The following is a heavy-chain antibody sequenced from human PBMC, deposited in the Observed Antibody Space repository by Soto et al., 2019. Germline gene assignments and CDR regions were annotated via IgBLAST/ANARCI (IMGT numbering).Heavy chain of an antibody. J-gene: IGHJ6*03. CDR1: GGSISSGGYY. D-gene: IGHD6-13*01. Sequence: SATLSLTCTVSGGSISSGGYYWSWIRQHPGKGLEWIGYIYYSGSTYYNPSLKSRVTISVDTSKNQFSPKLSSVTAADTAVYYCARGVGYSSSWTYYYYYMDVWGKGTTVTV. CDR2: IYYSGST. CDR3: ARGVGYSSSWTYYYYYMDV. V-gene: IGHV4-31*03.